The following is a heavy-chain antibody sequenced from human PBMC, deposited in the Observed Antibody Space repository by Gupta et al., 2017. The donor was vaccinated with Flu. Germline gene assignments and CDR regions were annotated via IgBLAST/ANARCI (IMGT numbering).Heavy chain of an antibody. CDR2: INPNSGNT. CDR3: ARDYSDYLTHYSGMEV. V-gene: IGHV1-8*01. J-gene: IGHJ6*02. D-gene: IGHD4-17*01. Sequence: GRQAAGQGPEWMGWINPNSGNTGYALKFQGRVSMTRNTSISTAYMELNNLKSDDTAVYYCARDYSDYLTHYSGMEVWGPGTTVTV.